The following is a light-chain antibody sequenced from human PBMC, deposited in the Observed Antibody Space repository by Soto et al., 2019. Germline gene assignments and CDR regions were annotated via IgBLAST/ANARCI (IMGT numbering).Light chain of an antibody. V-gene: IGKV3-15*01. Sequence: EIVMTQSPATLSVSPGERATLSCRASQSISSNLAWYQQKPGQAPRLLIYGASTRATGIPARFSGSGPGTEFILTISSLQSEDFAVYYCQQYYNWPITFGQGTRLETK. CDR2: GAS. CDR3: QQYYNWPIT. CDR1: QSISSN. J-gene: IGKJ5*01.